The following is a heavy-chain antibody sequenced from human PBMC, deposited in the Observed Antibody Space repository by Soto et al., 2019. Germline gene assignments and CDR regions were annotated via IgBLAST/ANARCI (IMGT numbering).Heavy chain of an antibody. V-gene: IGHV3-30-3*01. CDR3: PRSPRYISSWPIDY. CDR2: ISYDGSNK. D-gene: IGHD6-13*01. Sequence: QVQLVEAGGGVVQPGRSLRLSCAASGFTFSSYAMHWVRQATGKGLVWVAVISYDGSNKYYADSVKGRFTISRDNSKNTMHLQMNNLRADDTAVYYCPRSPRYISSWPIDYWGQGTLVIVAS. J-gene: IGHJ4*02. CDR1: GFTFSSYA.